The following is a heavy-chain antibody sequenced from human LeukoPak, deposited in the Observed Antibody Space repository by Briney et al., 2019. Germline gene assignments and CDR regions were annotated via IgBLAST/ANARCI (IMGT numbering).Heavy chain of an antibody. J-gene: IGHJ3*02. CDR3: ARGGGYYDSSGRGAFDI. V-gene: IGHV1-8*01. D-gene: IGHD3-22*01. CDR2: MNPNSGNT. CDR1: GYTFTSYD. Sequence: ASVKVSCKASGYTFTSYDINWVRQATGQGLEWMGWMNPNSGNTGYAQKFQGRVTMTRNTSISTAYMELSSLRSEDTAVYYCARGGGYYDSSGRGAFDIWGQGTMVTVSS.